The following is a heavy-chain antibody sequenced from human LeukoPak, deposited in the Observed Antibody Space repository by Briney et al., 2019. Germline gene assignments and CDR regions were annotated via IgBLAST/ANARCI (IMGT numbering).Heavy chain of an antibody. V-gene: IGHV4-30-4*01. D-gene: IGHD6-19*01. CDR2: IYYSGST. J-gene: IGHJ4*02. CDR3: AGKYSSGWAFDY. Sequence: SETLSLTCTVSGGSISSGDYYWSWIRQPPGKGMEWIGYIYYSGSTYYNPSLKSRVTISVDTSKNQFSLKLSSVTAADTAVYYCAGKYSSGWAFDYWGQGTLVTVSS. CDR1: GGSISSGDYY.